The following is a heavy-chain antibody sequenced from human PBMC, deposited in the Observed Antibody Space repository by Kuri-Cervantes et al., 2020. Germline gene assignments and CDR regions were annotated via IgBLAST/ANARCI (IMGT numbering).Heavy chain of an antibody. CDR2: IYSGGST. CDR3: AKDVILSAPWWYFDL. CDR1: GFTVSSNY. V-gene: IGHV3-53*05. Sequence: GESLKISCAASGFTVSSNYMSWVRQAPGKGLEWVSVIYSGGSTYYADSVKGRFTISRDNSKNTLYLQMNSLRAEDTAVYYCAKDVILSAPWWYFDLWGRGTLVTVSS. J-gene: IGHJ2*01. D-gene: IGHD2/OR15-2a*01.